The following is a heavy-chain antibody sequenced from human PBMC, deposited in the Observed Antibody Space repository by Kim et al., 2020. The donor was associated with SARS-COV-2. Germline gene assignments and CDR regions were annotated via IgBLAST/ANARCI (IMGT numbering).Heavy chain of an antibody. Sequence: GESLKISCKGSGYTFNDYWIGWVRQMPGKGLEWMGIIYPGDSDVTYSPSFQGQVTISVDSSITTAYLQWGSLKVSDTAVYYCARRHFYGSGSYFGYWGQGALVSVSS. V-gene: IGHV5-51*01. CDR1: GYTFNDYW. J-gene: IGHJ4*02. CDR3: ARRHFYGSGSYFGY. CDR2: IYPGDSDV. D-gene: IGHD3-10*01.